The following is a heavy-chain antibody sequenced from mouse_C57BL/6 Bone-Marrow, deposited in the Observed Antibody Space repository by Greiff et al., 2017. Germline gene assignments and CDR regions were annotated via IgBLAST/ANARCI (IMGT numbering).Heavy chain of an antibody. V-gene: IGHV5-6*01. D-gene: IGHD3-2*02. CDR1: GFTFSSYG. CDR2: ISSGGSYT. Sequence: EVQLVESGGDLVKPGGSLKLSCAASGFTFSSYGMSWVRQTPDKRLEWVATISSGGSYTYYPASVQGRFTISRDNAKNTQYLQMSSLKSEDTARDYSERRKRQLRPWGQGTTLTVSS. CDR3: ERRKRQLRP. J-gene: IGHJ2*01.